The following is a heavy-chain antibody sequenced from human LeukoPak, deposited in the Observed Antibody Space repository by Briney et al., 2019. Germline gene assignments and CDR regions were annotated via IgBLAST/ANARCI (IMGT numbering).Heavy chain of an antibody. CDR1: GGSISSYY. V-gene: IGHV4-59*01. CDR2: IYYSGST. D-gene: IGHD3-10*01. Sequence: PSETLSLTCTVSGGSISSYYWSWIRQPPGKGLEWIGYIYYSGSTNYNPSLKSRVTISVDTSKNQFSLKLSSVTAADTAVYYCARLGGGAFDIWGQGTMVTVSS. J-gene: IGHJ3*02. CDR3: ARLGGGAFDI.